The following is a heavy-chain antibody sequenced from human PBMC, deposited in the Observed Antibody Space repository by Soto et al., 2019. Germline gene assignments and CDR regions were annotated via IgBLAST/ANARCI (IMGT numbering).Heavy chain of an antibody. D-gene: IGHD3-22*01. CDR3: AKVAAAYYYDRSGLDY. J-gene: IGHJ4*02. V-gene: IGHV3-23*01. CDR2: ISGRGDTT. Sequence: GGSLRLFCAASGFTFSNYAMSWVRQAPGKGLEWVSSISGRGDTTYYADSVKGRFTISRDNSKNTLYLQMNSLRAEDTAVYYCAKVAAAYYYDRSGLDYWGQGTLVTVSS. CDR1: GFTFSNYA.